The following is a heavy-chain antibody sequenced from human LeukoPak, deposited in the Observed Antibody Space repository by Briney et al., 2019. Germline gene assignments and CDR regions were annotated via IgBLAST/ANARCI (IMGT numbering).Heavy chain of an antibody. Sequence: ASVKVSFKSSGYTFTVYYMHWVRQAPGQGLEWMGWINPNSGGTNYAQKFQGRVTMTRDTSISTAYMELSRLRADDTAVYYCARSVRWSSGYPYWGQGTLVTVSS. CDR3: ARSVRWSSGYPY. V-gene: IGHV1-2*02. D-gene: IGHD3-22*01. CDR2: INPNSGGT. CDR1: GYTFTVYY. J-gene: IGHJ4*02.